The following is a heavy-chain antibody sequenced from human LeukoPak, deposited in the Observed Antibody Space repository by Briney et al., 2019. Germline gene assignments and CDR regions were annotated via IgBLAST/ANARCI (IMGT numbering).Heavy chain of an antibody. CDR1: GGSISSYY. V-gene: IGHV4-59*01. CDR3: ARTTNYDFWSGYYGWYFDL. Sequence: PSETLFLTCTVSGGSISSYYWSWIRQPPGKGLEWIGYIYYSGSTNYNPSLKSRVTISVDTSKNQFSLKLSSVTAADTAVYYCARTTNYDFWSGYYGWYFDLWGRGTLVTVSS. CDR2: IYYSGST. J-gene: IGHJ2*01. D-gene: IGHD3-3*01.